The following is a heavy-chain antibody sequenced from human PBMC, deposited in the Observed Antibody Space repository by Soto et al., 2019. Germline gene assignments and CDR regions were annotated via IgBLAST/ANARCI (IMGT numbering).Heavy chain of an antibody. CDR2: ISGSGGSA. V-gene: IGHV3-23*01. Sequence: PGGSLRLSCAASGFTFSSYAMSWVRQAPGKGLEWVSAISGSGGSAYYADSVKGRFTISRDNSKNTLYLQMNSLRAEDTAVYYCAKAPAYSYGSLMGYWGQGTLVTVSS. CDR3: AKAPAYSYGSLMGY. CDR1: GFTFSSYA. J-gene: IGHJ4*02. D-gene: IGHD5-18*01.